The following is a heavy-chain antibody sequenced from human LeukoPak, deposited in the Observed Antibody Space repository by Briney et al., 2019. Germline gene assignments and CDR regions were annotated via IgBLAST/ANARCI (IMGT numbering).Heavy chain of an antibody. CDR1: RFTFSSYA. D-gene: IGHD4-17*01. CDR2: ISGSGGST. J-gene: IGHJ4*02. Sequence: PGGSLRLSCAASRFTFSSYAMSWVRQAPGKGLEWVSAISGSGGSTYYADSVKGRFTISRDNAKNTLYLQMNNLRAEDTAVYYCARDVDYTVTPEYRGQGTLVTVSS. CDR3: ARDVDYTVTPEY. V-gene: IGHV3-23*01.